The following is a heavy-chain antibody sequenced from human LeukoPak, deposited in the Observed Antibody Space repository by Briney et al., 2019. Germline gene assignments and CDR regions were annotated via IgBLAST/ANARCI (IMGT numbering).Heavy chain of an antibody. J-gene: IGHJ4*02. CDR2: IYYSGST. V-gene: IGHV4-39*01. CDR1: GGSISSSSYY. Sequence: PSETLSLTCTVSGGSISSSSYYWGWIRQPPGKGLEWIGSIYYSGSTYYNPSLKSRVTMSVDTSKNQFSLKLSSVTAADTAVYYCARLDYGSGSYEVYYWGQGTLVTVSS. D-gene: IGHD3-10*01. CDR3: ARLDYGSGSYEVYY.